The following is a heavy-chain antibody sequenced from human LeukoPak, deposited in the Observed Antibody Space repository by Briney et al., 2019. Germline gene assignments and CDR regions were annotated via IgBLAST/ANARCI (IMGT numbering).Heavy chain of an antibody. CDR3: ARVAIAVAGWNFDY. D-gene: IGHD6-19*01. CDR2: IYYSGST. Sequence: SETLSLTCTVPGGSIPSYYWSWIRQPPGKGLEWIGYIYYSGSTNYNPSLKSRVTISVDTSKTQFSLKLSSVTAADTAVYYCARVAIAVAGWNFDYWGQGTLVTVSS. J-gene: IGHJ4*02. V-gene: IGHV4-59*01. CDR1: GGSIPSYY.